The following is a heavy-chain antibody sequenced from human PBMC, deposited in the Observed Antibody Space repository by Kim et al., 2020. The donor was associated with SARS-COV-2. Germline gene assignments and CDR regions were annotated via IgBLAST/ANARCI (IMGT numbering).Heavy chain of an antibody. V-gene: IGHV3-20*04. CDR1: GFTFDDYG. Sequence: GGSLRLSCAASGFTFDDYGMSWVRQAPGKGLEWVSGINWNGGSTGYADSVKGRFTISRDNAKNSLYLQMNSLRAEDTALYYCARDSRYFDWLLPVLRNWYFDLWGRGTLVTVSS. CDR2: INWNGGST. J-gene: IGHJ2*01. D-gene: IGHD3-9*01. CDR3: ARDSRYFDWLLPVLRNWYFDL.